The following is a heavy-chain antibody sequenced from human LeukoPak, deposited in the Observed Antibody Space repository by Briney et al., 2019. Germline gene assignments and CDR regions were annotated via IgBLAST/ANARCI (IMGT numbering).Heavy chain of an antibody. J-gene: IGHJ3*02. Sequence: GESLKISCKGSGYSFTGYWIGWVRQIPGKGLEWMGIIYPGDSDTRYSTSFQGQVNNPADKSISTAYLQRSSLKDSNSAMYYCARIIYYYNSSGYYAGNAFDIWGQGTMVTVSS. CDR3: ARIIYYYNSSGYYAGNAFDI. CDR2: IYPGDSDT. CDR1: GYSFTGYW. D-gene: IGHD3-22*01. V-gene: IGHV5-51*01.